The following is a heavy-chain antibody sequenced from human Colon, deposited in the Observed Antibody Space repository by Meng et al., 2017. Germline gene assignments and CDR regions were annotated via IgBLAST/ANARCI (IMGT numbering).Heavy chain of an antibody. V-gene: IGHV3-23*01. CDR1: VFTFGTYI. CDR2: ITSGGDRT. D-gene: IGHD6-19*01. J-gene: IGHJ4*02. CDR3: AKDLFSSGTKYYFDY. Sequence: GGWGQRGWSLSLSCAASVFTFGTYILSCIRQAPGKGLEWVSSITSGGDRTYYGDNVKGPYTISRDNSQNTLYLQMNSLTAEDTAVNYCAKDLFSSGTKYYFDYWGQGTLVTVSS.